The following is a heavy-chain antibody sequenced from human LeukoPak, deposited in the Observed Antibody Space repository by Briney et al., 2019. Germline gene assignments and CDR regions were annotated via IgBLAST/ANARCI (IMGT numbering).Heavy chain of an antibody. J-gene: IGHJ3*02. CDR3: ARDRGTVTQDTAFDI. D-gene: IGHD4-17*01. CDR2: ISAYNGNT. Sequence: GASVKVSCKASGYTFTSYGISWVRQAPGQGLEWMGWISAYNGNTNYAQKLQGRVTMTTDTSTSTAYMELRSLRSDDTAVYYCARDRGTVTQDTAFDIWGQGTMVTVSS. CDR1: GYTFTSYG. V-gene: IGHV1-18*01.